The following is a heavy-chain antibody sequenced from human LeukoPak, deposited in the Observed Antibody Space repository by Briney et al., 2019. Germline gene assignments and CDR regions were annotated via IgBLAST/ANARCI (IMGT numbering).Heavy chain of an antibody. D-gene: IGHD3-3*01. Sequence: GGSLRLSCAASGFTFSSYSMNWVRQAPGKGLEWASSISSSSSYIYYADSVKGRFTISRDNAKNSLYLQMNSLRAEDTAVYYCARDLHYDFWSGYYTGDVDYFDYWGQGTLVTVSS. CDR3: ARDLHYDFWSGYYTGDVDYFDY. V-gene: IGHV3-21*01. CDR1: GFTFSSYS. J-gene: IGHJ4*02. CDR2: ISSSSSYI.